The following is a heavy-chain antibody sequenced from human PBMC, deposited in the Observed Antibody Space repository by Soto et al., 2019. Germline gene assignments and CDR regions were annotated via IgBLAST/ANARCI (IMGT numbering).Heavy chain of an antibody. V-gene: IGHV1-8*01. CDR2: MNPNSGNT. D-gene: IGHD3-10*01. CDR1: GYTFTSYD. J-gene: IGHJ4*02. Sequence: QVQLVQSGAEVKKPGALVKVSCKASGYTFTSYDINWVRQATGQGLEWMGWMNPNSGNTGYAQKFQGRVTMTRNTSIRTAYMELSSLRSEDTAVYYCARVRYYYGSGSYYLCYWGQGTLVTVSS. CDR3: ARVRYYYGSGSYYLCY.